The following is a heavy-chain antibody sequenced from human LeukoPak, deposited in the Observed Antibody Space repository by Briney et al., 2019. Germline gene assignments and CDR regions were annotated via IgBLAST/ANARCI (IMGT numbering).Heavy chain of an antibody. V-gene: IGHV4-59*01. Sequence: PSEALSLTCTVSGGSISSYYWSWIRQPPGKGLEWIGYIYYSGSTNYNPSLKSRVTISVDTPKNQFSLKLSSVTAADTAVYYCARDSGYSYGYAFDIWGQGTMVTVSS. D-gene: IGHD5-18*01. CDR2: IYYSGST. CDR1: GGSISSYY. J-gene: IGHJ3*02. CDR3: ARDSGYSYGYAFDI.